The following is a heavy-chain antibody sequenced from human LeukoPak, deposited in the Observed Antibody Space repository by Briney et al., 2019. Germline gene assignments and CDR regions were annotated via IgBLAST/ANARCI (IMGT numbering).Heavy chain of an antibody. CDR3: TRRRGDGYVAD. D-gene: IGHD5-24*01. V-gene: IGHV3-48*01. CDR2: ISGSGTTV. CDR1: GFTFSAYN. J-gene: IGHJ4*02. Sequence: GGSLRLSCAASGFTFSAYNMNWVRQAPGKGLEWVSFISGSGTTVYYTDSVRGRFTISRDNGRNSLYLQMNSLRAEDTALYYCTRRRGDGYVADWGQGILVTVYS.